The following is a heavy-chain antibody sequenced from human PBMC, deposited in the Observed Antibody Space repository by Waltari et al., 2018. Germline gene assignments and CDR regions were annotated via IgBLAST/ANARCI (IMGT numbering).Heavy chain of an antibody. CDR1: GFTFSSYA. D-gene: IGHD3-22*01. CDR3: AKGPSGYFPAWYYYYMDV. V-gene: IGHV3-23*04. Sequence: EVQLVESGGGLVQPGGSLRLSCAASGFTFSSYAMSWVRQAPGKGLEWVSAIRGRGGSTYYADAVKGRFTISRDNSKNTLYLQMNSLRAEDTAVYYCAKGPSGYFPAWYYYYMDVWGKGTTVTVSS. CDR2: IRGRGGST. J-gene: IGHJ6*03.